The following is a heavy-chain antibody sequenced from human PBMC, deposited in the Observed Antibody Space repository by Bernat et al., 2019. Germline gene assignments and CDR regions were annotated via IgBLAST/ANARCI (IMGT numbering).Heavy chain of an antibody. D-gene: IGHD3-10*01. V-gene: IGHV3-15*01. J-gene: IGHJ4*02. Sequence: EAQLVESGGGLVKPGGSLRLSCAASGFTFSNVWMSWVRLAPGKGLEWVDRIKSKTDGGTTDYAAVVKGRFTVSRDDSKNMLYLQMNSLKAEDTAVYYCTTFGGYWGQGTLVTVSS. CDR1: GFTFSNVW. CDR3: TTFGGY. CDR2: IKSKTDGGTT.